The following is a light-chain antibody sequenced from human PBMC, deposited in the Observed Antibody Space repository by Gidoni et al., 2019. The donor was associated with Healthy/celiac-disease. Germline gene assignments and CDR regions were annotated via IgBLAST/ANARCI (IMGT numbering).Light chain of an antibody. CDR2: EDN. J-gene: IGLJ2*01. Sequence: NFLLTQPHSVSESPGKTVTISCTRSSGSIASNYVQWYQQRPGSSPTTVIYEDNQRPSGVPDRFSGSIDSSSNSASLTIAGLKTEDEADYDWQAYESSNQVFGGGTKLTVL. V-gene: IGLV6-57*01. CDR1: SGSIASNY. CDR3: QAYESSNQV.